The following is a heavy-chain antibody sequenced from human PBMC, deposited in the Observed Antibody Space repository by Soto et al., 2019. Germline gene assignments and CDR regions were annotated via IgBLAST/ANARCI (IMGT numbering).Heavy chain of an antibody. D-gene: IGHD3-10*01. CDR3: AKDLHYGSGSFFS. V-gene: IGHV3-30*18. CDR1: GFTFSSYG. CDR2: ISYDGSNK. J-gene: IGHJ5*02. Sequence: PGGSLRLSCAASGFTFSSYGMHWVRQAPGKGLEWVAVISYDGSNKYYADSVKGRFTISRDNSKNTLYLQMNSLRAEDTAVYYCAKDLHYGSGSFFSWGQGTLVTVSS.